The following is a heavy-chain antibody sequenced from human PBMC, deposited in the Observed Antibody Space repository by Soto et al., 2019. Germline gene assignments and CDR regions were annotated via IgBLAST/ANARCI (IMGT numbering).Heavy chain of an antibody. J-gene: IGHJ4*02. V-gene: IGHV4-39*02. CDR2: IYYSGST. CDR3: ARDSIEGAIYFDY. D-gene: IGHD1-26*01. CDR1: GGSISSSSYY. Sequence: QLQLQESGPGLVKPSETLSLTCTVSGGSISSSSYYWGWIHQPPGKGLEWIGSIYYSGSTYYNPSLKRRATITEDTTKNHYSLKRSSVTAADTAVYYFARDSIEGAIYFDYWGQGTLVTVSS.